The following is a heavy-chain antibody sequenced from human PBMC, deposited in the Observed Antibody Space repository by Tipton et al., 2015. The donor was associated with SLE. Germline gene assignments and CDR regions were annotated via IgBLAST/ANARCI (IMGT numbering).Heavy chain of an antibody. CDR1: GGSFSGYY. CDR2: IDHRGST. CDR3: ASPEGGYCSSTSCYAFDI. J-gene: IGHJ3*02. D-gene: IGHD2-2*01. V-gene: IGHV4-34*01. Sequence: TLSLTCAVYGGSFSGYYWSWIRQPPGKGLEWIGEIDHRGSTNYNPSLKSRVTISVDTSKNQFSLKLSSVTAADTAVYYCASPEGGYCSSTSCYAFDIWGQGTMVTVSS.